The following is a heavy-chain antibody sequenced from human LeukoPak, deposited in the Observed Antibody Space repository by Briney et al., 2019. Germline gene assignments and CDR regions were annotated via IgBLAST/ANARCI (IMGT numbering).Heavy chain of an antibody. CDR1: GFTFDDYA. Sequence: GGALRLSCAPSGFTFDDYAIHWVRPAPGKGLVWVSLISWVGGSTYYADSVKGRFTISRDNSQNSLYLQMTSLRAEDTALYYCAKDSGGDDFWGGYYLDYWGQGTLVTVSS. J-gene: IGHJ4*02. D-gene: IGHD3-3*01. CDR3: AKDSGGDDFWGGYYLDY. CDR2: ISWVGGST. V-gene: IGHV3-43D*04.